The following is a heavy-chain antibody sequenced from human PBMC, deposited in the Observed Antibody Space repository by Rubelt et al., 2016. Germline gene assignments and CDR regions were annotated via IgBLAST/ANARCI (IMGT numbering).Heavy chain of an antibody. V-gene: IGHV5-51*01. CDR2: IYPGDSDT. CDR3: ASLSSSSHDAFDI. Sequence: EVQLVQSGAEVKKPGESLKISCKGSGYSFTSYWIGWVRQMPGKGLEWRGIIYPGDSDTRYSPSFQGHVTISADKSISTADLQWSSLKASDTAMYYCASLSSSSHDAFDIWGQGTMVTVSS. D-gene: IGHD6-6*01. J-gene: IGHJ3*02. CDR1: GYSFTSYW.